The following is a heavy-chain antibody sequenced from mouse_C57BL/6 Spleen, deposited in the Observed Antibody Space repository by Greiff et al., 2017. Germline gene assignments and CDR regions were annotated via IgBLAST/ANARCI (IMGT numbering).Heavy chain of an antibody. CDR1: GYTFTDYC. CDR3: AKEGVTKWYPFDY. D-gene: IGHD1-3*01. J-gene: IGHJ3*01. V-gene: IGHV1-26*01. Sequence: VQLQQPGPELVKPGASVKMSCKASGYTFTDYCMNWVKQSPGQSLEWIGDINPNNGGTSYNQKFKGKATLTVDKSSSTAYMELRSLTSEDSAVYYGAKEGVTKWYPFDYWGQGTLVTVS. CDR2: INPNNGGT.